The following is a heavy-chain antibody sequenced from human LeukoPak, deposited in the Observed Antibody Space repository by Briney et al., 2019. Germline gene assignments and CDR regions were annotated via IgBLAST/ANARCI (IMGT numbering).Heavy chain of an antibody. D-gene: IGHD1-14*01. J-gene: IGHJ4*02. Sequence: GSLRLSCEASGFTFSDDYMTWIRQPPGKGLEWIGEINHSGSTNYNPSLKSRVTISVDTSKNQFSLKLSSVTAADTAVYYCARGRNPYYWGQGTLVTVSS. CDR3: ARGRNPYY. V-gene: IGHV4-34*01. CDR1: GFTFSDDY. CDR2: INHSGST.